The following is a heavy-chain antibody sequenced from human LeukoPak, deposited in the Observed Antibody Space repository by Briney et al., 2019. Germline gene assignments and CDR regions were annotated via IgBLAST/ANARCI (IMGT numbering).Heavy chain of an antibody. J-gene: IGHJ4*02. V-gene: IGHV4-59*12. CDR2: IYYSGST. Sequence: PSETLSLTCTVSGGSISSYYWSWIRQPPGKGLEWIGYIYYSGSTNYNPSLKSRVTISVDTSKNQFSLKLSSVTAADTAVYYCARGIMTTVTPNYFDYWGQGTLVTVSS. CDR1: GGSISSYY. CDR3: ARGIMTTVTPNYFDY. D-gene: IGHD4-17*01.